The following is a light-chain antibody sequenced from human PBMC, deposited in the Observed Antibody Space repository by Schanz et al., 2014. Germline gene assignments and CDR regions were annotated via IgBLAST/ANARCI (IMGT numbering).Light chain of an antibody. CDR2: DTS. Sequence: AVVTQEPSLTVSPGGTVTLTCGSTTGAVTSSHHPYWFQQRPGQAPRTLIYDTSSKRSWTPARFSGSLLGGKATLILSDAQPEDEADYYCLLSYSAAWVFGGGTKLTVL. V-gene: IGLV7-46*01. CDR3: LLSYSAAWV. J-gene: IGLJ3*02. CDR1: TGAVTSSHH.